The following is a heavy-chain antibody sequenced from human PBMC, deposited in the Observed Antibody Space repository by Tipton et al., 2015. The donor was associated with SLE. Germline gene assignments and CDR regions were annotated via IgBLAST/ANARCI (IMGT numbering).Heavy chain of an antibody. D-gene: IGHD3-3*01. Sequence: SLRLSCAASGFTFSSYGMHWVRQAPGKGLEWVAFIRYDGSNKYYADSVKGRFTISRDNSENTLYLQMNSLRAEDTAVYYCAKGRYYDFWSGYYAEYFQHWGQGTLVTVSS. CDR2: IRYDGSNK. CDR1: GFTFSSYG. J-gene: IGHJ1*01. CDR3: AKGRYYDFWSGYYAEYFQH. V-gene: IGHV3-30*02.